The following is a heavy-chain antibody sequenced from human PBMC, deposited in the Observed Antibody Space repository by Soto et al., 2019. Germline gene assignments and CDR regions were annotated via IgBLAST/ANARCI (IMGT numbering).Heavy chain of an antibody. D-gene: IGHD6-6*01. CDR1: GGSISSYY. J-gene: IGHJ4*02. Sequence: PSETLSLTCTVSGGSISSYYWSWIRQPPGKGLEWIGYIYHSVSTYYNPSLKSRVTISVDRSKNQFSLKLNSVTAADKAVYYCARGRPLGYWGQGTLVTVSS. V-gene: IGHV4-59*12. CDR2: IYHSVST. CDR3: ARGRPLGY.